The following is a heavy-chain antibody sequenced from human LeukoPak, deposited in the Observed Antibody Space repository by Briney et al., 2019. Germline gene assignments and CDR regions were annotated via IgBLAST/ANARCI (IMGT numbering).Heavy chain of an antibody. J-gene: IGHJ5*02. V-gene: IGHV3-48*01. CDR2: IGSGSSTI. CDR1: GFTFSYYS. Sequence: GGSLRLSCAASGFTFSYYSMNWVRQAPGKGLKGISYIGSGSSTIYYADSVKGRFTVSRDDAKNSLFLQMNSLRAADTAIYYCALTKEYSGLFDPWGQGTLVTVSS. CDR3: ALTKEYSGLFDP. D-gene: IGHD5-12*01.